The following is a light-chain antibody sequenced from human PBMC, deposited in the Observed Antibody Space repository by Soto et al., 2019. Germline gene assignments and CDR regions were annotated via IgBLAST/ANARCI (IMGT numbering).Light chain of an antibody. Sequence: EIVLTQSPATRSWSPGERATLSCRASQSVRTYLAWNQQKPGQAPRLLIYDASNRATDIPDRFSGSGSGTDFTLTISSLDPEDFAVYYCQQRSKWPLTFGGGTKVEIK. V-gene: IGKV3-11*01. CDR2: DAS. J-gene: IGKJ4*01. CDR1: QSVRTY. CDR3: QQRSKWPLT.